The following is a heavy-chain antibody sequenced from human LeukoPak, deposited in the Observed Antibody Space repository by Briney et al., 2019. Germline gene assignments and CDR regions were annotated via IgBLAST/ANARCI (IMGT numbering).Heavy chain of an antibody. CDR3: ARGEGGGFGASGL. J-gene: IGHJ4*02. CDR1: GGSFSGYY. D-gene: IGHD2-15*01. CDR2: INHSGST. V-gene: IGHV4-34*01. Sequence: SETLCLTCAVYGGSFSGYYWSWLRQPPGKGLEGIGEINHSGSTNYNPSLKSRVTISVDTSKNQFSLKLSSVTAADTAGYYCARGEGGGFGASGLWGQGTLVTVSS.